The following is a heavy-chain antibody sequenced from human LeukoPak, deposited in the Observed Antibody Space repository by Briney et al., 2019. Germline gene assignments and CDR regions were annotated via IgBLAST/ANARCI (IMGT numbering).Heavy chain of an antibody. Sequence: ASVKVSCETSGGTFNSYGFNWVRQAPGQGLEWMGGIIPIFRTSNYAQKFQGRVTITTDGSSTTAYMEMSNLRFDDTAVYYCARALVQPSGAFDIWGQGTMVNVPS. D-gene: IGHD1-26*01. CDR1: GGTFNSYG. V-gene: IGHV1-69*05. CDR3: ARALVQPSGAFDI. J-gene: IGHJ3*02. CDR2: IIPIFRTS.